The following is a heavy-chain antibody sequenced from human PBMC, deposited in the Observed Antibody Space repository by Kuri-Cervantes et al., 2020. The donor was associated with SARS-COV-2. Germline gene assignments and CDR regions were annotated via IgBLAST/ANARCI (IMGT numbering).Heavy chain of an antibody. CDR3: ASRYCSSTSCYRTTGKYYFDY. D-gene: IGHD2-2*01. CDR2: INHSGST. J-gene: IGHJ4*02. CDR1: GESFSGYY. V-gene: IGHV4-34*01. Sequence: SQTLSLTCAVYGESFSGYYWSWIRQPPGKGREWIGEINHSGSTNYNPSLKSRVTISVDTSKNQFSLKLSSVTAADTAVYYCASRYCSSTSCYRTTGKYYFDYWGQGTLVTVSS.